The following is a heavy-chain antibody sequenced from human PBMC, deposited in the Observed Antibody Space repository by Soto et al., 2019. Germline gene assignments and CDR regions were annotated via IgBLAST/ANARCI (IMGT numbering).Heavy chain of an antibody. Sequence: QVQLQESGPGLVKPSETLSLTCTVSGGSISSYYWSWIRQPPGKGLEWIGYIYYSGSTNYNPSLTSRVTISVDTSKNQFSLKLSSVTAADTAVYYCALGGYSYGKRVLDYWGQGTRVTVSS. CDR1: GGSISSYY. J-gene: IGHJ4*02. CDR2: IYYSGST. V-gene: IGHV4-59*01. D-gene: IGHD5-18*01. CDR3: ALGGYSYGKRVLDY.